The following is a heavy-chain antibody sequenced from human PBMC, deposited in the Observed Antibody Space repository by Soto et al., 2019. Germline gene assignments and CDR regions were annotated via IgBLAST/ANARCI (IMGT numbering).Heavy chain of an antibody. CDR1: GGSISSGNYY. CDR3: ATMGTPATGLYFFDY. Sequence: SETLSLTCTVSGGSISSGNYYWSWIRQPPGKGMEWIGFISYSGSTYYSTSLKSRVTISVDTSKSQFSLNLSFVTAADTSVYYCATMGTPATGLYFFDYWGQGSLVTVSS. CDR2: ISYSGST. D-gene: IGHD2-15*01. J-gene: IGHJ4*02. V-gene: IGHV4-30-4*01.